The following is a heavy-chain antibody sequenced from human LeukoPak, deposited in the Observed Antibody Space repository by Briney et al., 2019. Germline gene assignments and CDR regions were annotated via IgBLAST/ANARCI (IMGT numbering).Heavy chain of an antibody. D-gene: IGHD6-13*01. Sequence: GGALRLSCAASGFTFSSYWMSWVRQAPGKGLEWVANIKQDGSEKYYVDSVKGRFTISRDNAKNSLYLQMNSLRAEDTAVYYCARDPQTRYSSSWYTWFDPWGQGTLVTVSS. CDR1: GFTFSSYW. CDR3: ARDPQTRYSSSWYTWFDP. CDR2: IKQDGSEK. V-gene: IGHV3-7*01. J-gene: IGHJ5*02.